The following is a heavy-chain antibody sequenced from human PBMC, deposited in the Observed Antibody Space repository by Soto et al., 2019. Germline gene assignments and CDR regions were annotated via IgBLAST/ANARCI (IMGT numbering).Heavy chain of an antibody. V-gene: IGHV3-21*01. CDR3: VRDSTVTTRWFDP. CDR2: ISSSSSYI. D-gene: IGHD4-17*01. CDR1: GFTFSSYS. Sequence: GGSLRLSCAASGFTFSSYSMNWVRQAPGRGLEWVSCISSSSSYIYYADSVKGRFTISRDNAKNSMYLQMNSLRAEDTAVYYCVRDSTVTTRWFDPWGQGTLVTVSS. J-gene: IGHJ5*02.